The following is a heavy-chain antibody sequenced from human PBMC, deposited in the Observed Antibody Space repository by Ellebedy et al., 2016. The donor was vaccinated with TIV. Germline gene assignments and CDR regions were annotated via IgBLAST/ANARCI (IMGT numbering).Heavy chain of an antibody. V-gene: IGHV4-59*01. J-gene: IGHJ4*02. CDR1: GGSISSYY. D-gene: IGHD6-19*01. CDR3: ARNVGYSSGSVDF. Sequence: SETLSLTCTVSGGSISSYYWSWIRQPPGKGLEWIGYIYYSGSTNYNPSLKSRVTISVDTSRNQFSLKLSSVTAADTAVYFCARNVGYSSGSVDFWGQGTLVTVSS. CDR2: IYYSGST.